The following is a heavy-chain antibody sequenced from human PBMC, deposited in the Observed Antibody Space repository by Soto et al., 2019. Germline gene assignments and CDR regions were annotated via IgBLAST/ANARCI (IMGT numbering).Heavy chain of an antibody. CDR3: AKDQGGNTMVRGPTGYMDV. D-gene: IGHD3-10*01. J-gene: IGHJ6*03. V-gene: IGHV3-9*01. Sequence: GGSLRLSCAASGFTFDDYAMHWVRQAPGKGLEWVSGISWNSGSIGYADSVKGRFTISRDNAKNSLYLQMNSLRAEDTAVYYWAKDQGGNTMVRGPTGYMDVWGKGTTVTVSS. CDR2: ISWNSGSI. CDR1: GFTFDDYA.